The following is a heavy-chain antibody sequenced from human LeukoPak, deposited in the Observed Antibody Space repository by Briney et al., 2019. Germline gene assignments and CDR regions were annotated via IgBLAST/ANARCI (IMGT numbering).Heavy chain of an antibody. CDR1: GGSFSGYY. CDR3: ARGSGHYDYIWGSYRYAKFDY. J-gene: IGHJ4*02. V-gene: IGHV4-34*01. CDR2: INHSGST. Sequence: SETLSLTCAVSGGSFSGYYWSWIRQPPGKGLEWIGEINHSGSTNYNPSLKSRVTISVDTSKNQFSLKLSSVTAADTAVYYCARGSGHYDYIWGSYRYAKFDYWGQGTLVTVSS. D-gene: IGHD3-16*02.